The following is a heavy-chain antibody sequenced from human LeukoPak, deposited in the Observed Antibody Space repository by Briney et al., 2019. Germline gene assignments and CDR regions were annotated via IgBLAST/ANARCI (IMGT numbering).Heavy chain of an antibody. D-gene: IGHD5-12*01. Sequence: GGSLRLSCAASGFTVSSNYMSWVRQAPGKGLEWVSVIYTDGSTFYADSVKGRFTISRDNSKNTLYLQMNSLRAEDTAVYYCAKDLVDIVATSWFDPWGQGTLVTVSS. CDR2: IYTDGST. V-gene: IGHV3-53*01. CDR3: AKDLVDIVATSWFDP. CDR1: GFTVSSNY. J-gene: IGHJ5*02.